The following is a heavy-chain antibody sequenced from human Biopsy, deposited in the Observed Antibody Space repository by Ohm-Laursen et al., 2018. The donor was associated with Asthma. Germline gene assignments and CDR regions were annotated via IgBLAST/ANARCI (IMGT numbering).Heavy chain of an antibody. CDR2: IKHDGTEK. J-gene: IGHJ1*01. Sequence: GSLRLSCTAFGFTFGDYWLSWVRQVPGKGLEWVANIKHDGTEKNHVDSLKGRFTISRDNAKNSQYLQMNSLRAEDTAVYYCARTFHFWSPYHAEHYQLWGQGTLVTVSS. CDR3: ARTFHFWSPYHAEHYQL. D-gene: IGHD3-3*02. CDR1: GFTFGDYW. V-gene: IGHV3-7*01.